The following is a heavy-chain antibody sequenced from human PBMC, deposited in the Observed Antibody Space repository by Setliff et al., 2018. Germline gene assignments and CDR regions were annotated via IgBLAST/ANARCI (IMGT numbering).Heavy chain of an antibody. CDR1: GGPFSAYY. D-gene: IGHD6-6*01. CDR3: ARLFHPDRSAETRRAGPGRFDP. V-gene: IGHV4-34*01. J-gene: IGHJ5*02. CDR2: INHSGRT. Sequence: SETLSLTCAVYGGPFSAYYWSWIRQPPGEGLEWIGEINHSGRTKYNPSLRSRVTISVDTSKNQILLKLTSVTAADTAVYYCARLFHPDRSAETRRAGPGRFDPWGQGTLVTVSS.